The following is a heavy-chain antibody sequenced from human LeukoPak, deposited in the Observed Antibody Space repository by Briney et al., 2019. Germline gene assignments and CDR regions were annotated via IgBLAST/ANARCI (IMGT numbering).Heavy chain of an antibody. J-gene: IGHJ6*03. CDR1: GGSISSYY. CDR3: ARAPPRVMFDYYYYMDV. D-gene: IGHD3-10*02. CDR2: IYYSGST. Sequence: SEALSLTCTVSGGSISSYYWSWIRQPPGKGLEWIGYIYYSGSTNYNPSLKSRVTISVDTSKNQFSLKLSSVTAADTAVYYCARAPPRVMFDYYYYMDVWGKGTTVTVSS. V-gene: IGHV4-59*01.